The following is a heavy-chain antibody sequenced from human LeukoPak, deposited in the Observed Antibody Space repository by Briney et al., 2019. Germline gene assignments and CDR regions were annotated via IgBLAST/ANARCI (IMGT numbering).Heavy chain of an antibody. CDR3: ASTSEGTTPFDY. J-gene: IGHJ4*02. CDR1: GFTFDDYG. V-gene: IGHV3-20*04. D-gene: IGHD1-7*01. CDR2: INWNGGST. Sequence: PGGSLRLSCAASGFTFDDYGMSWVRQATGKGLEWVSGINWNGGSTGYADSVKGRFTISRDNAKNSLYLQMNSLRAEDTALYYCASTSEGTTPFDYWGQGTLVTVSS.